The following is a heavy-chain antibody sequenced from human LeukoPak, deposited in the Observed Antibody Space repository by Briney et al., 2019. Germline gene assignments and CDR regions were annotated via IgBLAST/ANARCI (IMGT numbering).Heavy chain of an antibody. CDR1: GGTFSSYA. CDR3: ASASLGLTYFDY. V-gene: IGHV1-69*04. J-gene: IGHJ4*02. CDR2: IIPILGIA. Sequence: SVKVSCKASGGTFSSYAISWVRQAPGQGLEWMGRIIPILGIANYAQKFQGRVTITADKSTSTAYMELSSLRSEDTAVYYCASASLGLTYFDYWGQGTLVTVSS. D-gene: IGHD3/OR15-3a*01.